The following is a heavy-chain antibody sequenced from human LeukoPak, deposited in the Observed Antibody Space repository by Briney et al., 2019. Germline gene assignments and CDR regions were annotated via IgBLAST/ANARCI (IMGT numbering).Heavy chain of an antibody. V-gene: IGHV3-21*01. CDR1: GFPFSGYN. D-gene: IGHD5-18*01. CDR2: ISSSSDYI. J-gene: IGHJ4*02. CDR3: ANGYSYGFDH. Sequence: GGSLRLSCAASGFPFSGYNMNWVRQAPGKGLEWVSSISSSSDYISYADSVKGRFTISRDNAKNSLYLQMNSLGAEDTAVYYCANGYSYGFDHWGQGNLVTVSS.